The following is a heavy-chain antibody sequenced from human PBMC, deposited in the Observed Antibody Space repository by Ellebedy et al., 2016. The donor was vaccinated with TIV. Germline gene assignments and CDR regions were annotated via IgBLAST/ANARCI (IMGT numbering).Heavy chain of an antibody. Sequence: GESLKISCVVSGFTFTNSWMTWVRQAPGKGLQWVATIKHDGGDKYYVDSVKGRFSISRDNAKNSVYLQMNSLRAEDTAFYYCATTPKGGSSDYWGQGTLVTVSS. J-gene: IGHJ4*02. V-gene: IGHV3-7*03. CDR1: GFTFTNSW. D-gene: IGHD1-26*01. CDR3: ATTPKGGSSDY. CDR2: IKHDGGDK.